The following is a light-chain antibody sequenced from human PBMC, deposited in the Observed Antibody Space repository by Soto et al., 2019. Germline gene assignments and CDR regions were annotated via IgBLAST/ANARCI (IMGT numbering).Light chain of an antibody. CDR3: SSYTTSSTLVV. J-gene: IGLJ2*01. CDR2: DVS. V-gene: IGLV2-14*01. Sequence: QSALTQSASVSGSPGQSITISCTGTSSDVGGYNYVSWYQQHPGKAPKLMIYDVSNRPSGVSNRFSGSKSGSTASLTISGLQAEDEADYYCSSYTTSSTLVVFGGGTQLTVL. CDR1: SSDVGGYNY.